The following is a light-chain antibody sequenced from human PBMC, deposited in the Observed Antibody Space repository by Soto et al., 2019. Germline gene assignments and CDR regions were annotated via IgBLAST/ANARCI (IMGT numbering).Light chain of an antibody. Sequence: DIQLTQSPSTLSASVGDRVTITCRASRSIINWLAWYQQKSGKGPKLLIYAASSLQSGVPSRFSGSGSGTDFTLTISSLQPEDFATYYCQQSYSTPWTFGQGTKVDIK. V-gene: IGKV1-39*01. J-gene: IGKJ1*01. CDR2: AAS. CDR3: QQSYSTPWT. CDR1: RSIINW.